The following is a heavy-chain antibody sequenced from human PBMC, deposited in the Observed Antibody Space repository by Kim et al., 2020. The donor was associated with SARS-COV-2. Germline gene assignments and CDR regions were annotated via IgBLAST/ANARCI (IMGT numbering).Heavy chain of an antibody. CDR2: IIPILGIA. J-gene: IGHJ6*02. D-gene: IGHD3-9*01. Sequence: SVKVSCKASGGTFSSYAISWVRQAPGQGLEWMGRIIPILGIANYAQKLQGRVTITADKSTSTAYMELSSLRSEDTAVYYCASYDILTGYIPNYYGMDVWGQGTTVTVSS. CDR3: ASYDILTGYIPNYYGMDV. CDR1: GGTFSSYA. V-gene: IGHV1-69*04.